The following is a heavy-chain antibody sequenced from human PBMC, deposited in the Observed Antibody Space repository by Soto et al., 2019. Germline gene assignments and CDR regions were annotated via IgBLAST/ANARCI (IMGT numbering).Heavy chain of an antibody. Sequence: GACPTLVKPTKTLTLNCTFSWFSLHTSWKCVGWFRQPPGKALEWLALIDWDDDKYYGTSLKTRLTISKDTSKNQVVLTMTNMDPVDTATYYCARFIVVMNAFDIWGQGTMVTVSS. D-gene: IGHD3-22*01. CDR2: IDWDDDK. V-gene: IGHV2-70*01. CDR1: WFSLHTSWKC. CDR3: ARFIVVMNAFDI. J-gene: IGHJ3*02.